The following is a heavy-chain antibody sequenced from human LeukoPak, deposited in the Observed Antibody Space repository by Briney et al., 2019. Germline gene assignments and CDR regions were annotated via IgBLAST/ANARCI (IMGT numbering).Heavy chain of an antibody. J-gene: IGHJ6*03. CDR1: GGSISSYY. V-gene: IGHV4-59*12. D-gene: IGHD6-13*01. CDR3: ARETYSSSWYFDYYYYYMDV. Sequence: SETLSLTCTVSGGSISSYYWSWIRQPPGKGLEWIGYIYYSGSTNYNPSLKSRVTISVDTSKNQFSLKLSSVTAADTAVYYCARETYSSSWYFDYYYYYMDVWGKGTTVTISS. CDR2: IYYSGST.